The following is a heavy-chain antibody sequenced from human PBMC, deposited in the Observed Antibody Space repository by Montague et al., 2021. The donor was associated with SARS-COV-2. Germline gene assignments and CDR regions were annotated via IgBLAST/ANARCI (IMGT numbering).Heavy chain of an antibody. J-gene: IGHJ4*02. CDR1: STSISGNSNY. D-gene: IGHD5-18*01. V-gene: IGHV4-39*01. CDR3: ASGEYSYGWGD. Sequence: SETLSLTCTVTSTSISGNSNYWVCQSPAQGQGLEWKVSVDYSRNXNYXPTLKGRITISVYTSKNQFSLKLISVTDADTALYFCASGEYSYGWGDWGQGTLVTVSS. CDR2: VDYSRNX.